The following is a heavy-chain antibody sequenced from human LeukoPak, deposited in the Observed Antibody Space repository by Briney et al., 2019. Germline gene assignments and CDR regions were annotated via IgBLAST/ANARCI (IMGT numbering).Heavy chain of an antibody. Sequence: SVKVSCKASGYTFSGYYMHWVRQAPGQGLEWMGGIIPIFGTANYAQKFQGRVTITADESTSTAYMELSSLRSEDTAVYYCARGGCSSTSCYTGYYYGMDVWGQGTTVTVSS. CDR1: GYTFSGYY. V-gene: IGHV1-69*13. J-gene: IGHJ6*02. CDR2: IIPIFGTA. D-gene: IGHD2-2*02. CDR3: ARGGCSSTSCYTGYYYGMDV.